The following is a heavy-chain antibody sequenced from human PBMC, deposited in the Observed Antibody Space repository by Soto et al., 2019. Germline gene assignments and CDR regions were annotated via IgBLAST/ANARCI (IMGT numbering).Heavy chain of an antibody. CDR3: ASLSYYYDSSGYSPSNFDY. V-gene: IGHV4-59*01. D-gene: IGHD3-22*01. CDR2: IYYSGST. CDR1: GGSISSYY. Sequence: SSETLSLTCTVSGGSISSYYWSWIRQPPGKGLEWIGYIYYSGSTNYNPSLKSRVTISVDTSKNQFSLKLSSVTAADTAVYYCASLSYYYDSSGYSPSNFDYWGQGTLVTVSS. J-gene: IGHJ4*02.